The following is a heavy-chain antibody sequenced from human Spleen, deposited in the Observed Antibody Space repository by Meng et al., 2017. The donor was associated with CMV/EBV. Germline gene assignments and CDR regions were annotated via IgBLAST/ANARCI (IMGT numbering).Heavy chain of an antibody. D-gene: IGHD2-21*02. CDR2: SYSSGAT. J-gene: IGHJ5*02. CDR3: ARKSYFHCGGACYRSWFDR. Sequence: TSGNFYWSWIRRPPGKGLEWIGYSYSSGATNYDPSLKSRVTISVDTSKNQFSLRLASVTAADTAVYFCARKSYFHCGGACYRSWFDRWGQGTLVTSPQ. CDR1: TSGNFY. V-gene: IGHV4-61*01.